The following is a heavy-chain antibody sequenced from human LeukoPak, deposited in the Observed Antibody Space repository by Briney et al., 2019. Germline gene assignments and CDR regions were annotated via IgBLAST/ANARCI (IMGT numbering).Heavy chain of an antibody. D-gene: IGHD3-22*01. Sequence: ASPKVSCKVSGYSLTELSMQWVRQAPRKGLERMGGFDPEDGETIYAEKFQGRVTMTEDTSTDTAYMELSSLRSEDTAVYYCAADRADFDSSGYALDYWGQGTLVTVSS. CDR2: FDPEDGET. CDR3: AADRADFDSSGYALDY. V-gene: IGHV1-24*01. J-gene: IGHJ4*02. CDR1: GYSLTELS.